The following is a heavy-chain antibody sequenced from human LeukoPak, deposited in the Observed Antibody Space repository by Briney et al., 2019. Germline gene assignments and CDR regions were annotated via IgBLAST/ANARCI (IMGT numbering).Heavy chain of an antibody. J-gene: IGHJ4*02. CDR1: AFRFSDYS. CDR3: AKDRMSSGCFDY. CDR2: ISGSGGST. V-gene: IGHV3-23*01. Sequence: PGGSLRLSCAASAFRFSDYSMNWVRQAPGKGLEWVSAISGSGGSTYYADSVKGRFTISRDNSKNTLYLQMNSLRAKDTAVYYCAKDRMSSGCFDYWGQGTLVTVSS. D-gene: IGHD6-19*01.